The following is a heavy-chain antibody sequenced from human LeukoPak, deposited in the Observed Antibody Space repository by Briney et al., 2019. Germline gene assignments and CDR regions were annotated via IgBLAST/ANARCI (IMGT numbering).Heavy chain of an antibody. CDR2: INSDGSWT. V-gene: IGHV3-74*01. J-gene: IGHJ4*02. D-gene: IGHD2-2*01. Sequence: GGSLRLSCAASGNYWMHWVRQAPGKGLVWVSHINSDGSWTSYADSVEGRFTISKDNAKNTVYLQMNSLRAEDTAVYYCVRWAREADIWGQGIQVIVSS. CDR3: VRWAREADI. CDR1: GNYW.